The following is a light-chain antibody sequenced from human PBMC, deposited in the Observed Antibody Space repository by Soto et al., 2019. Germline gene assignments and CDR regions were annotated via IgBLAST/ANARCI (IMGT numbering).Light chain of an antibody. CDR1: QSVSSN. CDR3: QQYNNWTPVT. V-gene: IGKV3-15*01. J-gene: IGKJ1*01. CDR2: GAS. Sequence: EIVMTQSPATLSVSPGERATLSCRASQSVSSNFAWYQQKPGQPPTLLIYGASTRATGIPARFSGSGSGTEFPLTISSLESEDFAAYYCQQYNNWTPVTFGQGTKVEIK.